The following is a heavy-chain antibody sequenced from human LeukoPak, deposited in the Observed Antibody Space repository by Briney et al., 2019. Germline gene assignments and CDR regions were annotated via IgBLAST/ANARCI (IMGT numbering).Heavy chain of an antibody. CDR1: GGSISSYY. D-gene: IGHD5-12*01. Sequence: PSETLSLTCTVSGGSISSYYWSWIWQPPGKGLEWIGYIYYSGSTNYNPSLKSRVTISVDTSKNQFSLKLSPVTAADTAVYYCAREQGYGAFDIWGQGTMVTVSS. V-gene: IGHV4-59*01. J-gene: IGHJ3*02. CDR2: IYYSGST. CDR3: AREQGYGAFDI.